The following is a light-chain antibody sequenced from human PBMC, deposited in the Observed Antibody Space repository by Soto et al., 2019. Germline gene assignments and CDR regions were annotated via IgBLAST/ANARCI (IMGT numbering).Light chain of an antibody. CDR1: QRVNNNF. CDR3: EQYGNSPFT. Sequence: EMVLTQSPGTLSLSPGERATLSCRASQRVNNNFLAWYQQNPGQAPRLLVYGASSRATGIPHRFSGSGSETDFTRTISRLEPEDFAVYYCEQYGNSPFTFGPGTKVDIK. V-gene: IGKV3-20*01. J-gene: IGKJ3*01. CDR2: GAS.